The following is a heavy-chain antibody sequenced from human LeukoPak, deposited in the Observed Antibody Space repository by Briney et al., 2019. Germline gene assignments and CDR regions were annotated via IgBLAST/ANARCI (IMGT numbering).Heavy chain of an antibody. V-gene: IGHV5-51*03. CDR3: ARLEVTDNNWFDP. J-gene: IGHJ5*02. CDR1: EYSFPNYW. D-gene: IGHD1-14*01. CDR2: IYPDDSDT. Sequence: PGEALKISCKHSEYSFPNYWIGWVRQMPGKGLEWMGIIYPDDSDTRYSPSFQGQVTISADKSISTTHLQWSSLKASDTAMYYCARLEVTDNNWFDPWGQGTLVTVSS.